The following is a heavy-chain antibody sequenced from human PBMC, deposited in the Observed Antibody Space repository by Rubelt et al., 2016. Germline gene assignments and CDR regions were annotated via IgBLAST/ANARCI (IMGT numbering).Heavy chain of an antibody. CDR3: ATEGLPAAMTAFDI. Sequence: EVQLVESGGGLVQPGGSLRLSCAASGFTFSSYAMNWVRQAPGKGLEWVSHISGSGGSTNHADSVKGRFTISRDNAKNSLYLQMNSLRAEDTALYYGATEGLPAAMTAFDIWGQGTMVTVSS. CDR2: ISGSGGST. V-gene: IGHV3-23*04. J-gene: IGHJ3*02. D-gene: IGHD2-2*01. CDR1: GFTFSSYA.